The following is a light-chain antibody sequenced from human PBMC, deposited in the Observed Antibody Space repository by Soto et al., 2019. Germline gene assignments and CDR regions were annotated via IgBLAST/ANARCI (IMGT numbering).Light chain of an antibody. CDR1: QSVSSSF. V-gene: IGKV3-20*01. CDR3: QQYGSSPQT. CDR2: DAS. J-gene: IGKJ1*01. Sequence: EAVLTQSPGTLSLSPGERATLSCRASQSVSSSFLAWYQQRPGQAPRLLIYDASSRATGIPDRFSGSGSVTDFTLTISRLEPEDFAVYYCQQYGSSPQTFGQGTKVEV.